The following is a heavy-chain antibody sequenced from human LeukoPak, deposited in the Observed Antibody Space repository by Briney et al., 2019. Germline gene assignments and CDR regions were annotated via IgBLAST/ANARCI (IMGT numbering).Heavy chain of an antibody. Sequence: GGSLRLSCAASGFTVSSNYMSWVRQAPGKGLEWVANIKQDGSEKYYVDSVKGRFTISRDNAKNSLYLQMNSLRAEDTAVYYCARGARELDYWGLGILVTVSS. CDR1: GFTVSSNY. V-gene: IGHV3-7*01. D-gene: IGHD1-1*01. J-gene: IGHJ4*02. CDR3: ARGARELDY. CDR2: IKQDGSEK.